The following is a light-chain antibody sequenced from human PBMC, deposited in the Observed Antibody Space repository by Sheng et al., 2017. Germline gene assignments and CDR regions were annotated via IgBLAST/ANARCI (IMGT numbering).Light chain of an antibody. CDR1: SSNIGNNL. CDR3: GTWDSSLYAVV. CDR2: ENN. J-gene: IGLJ2*01. Sequence: QSVLTQPPSVSAAPGQKVTISCSGSSSNIGNNLVSWYQHLPGTAPKLLIFENNKPPSGIPDRFSGSKSGTSATLGITGLRTGDEADYYCGTWDSSLYAVVFGGGTRLTVL. V-gene: IGLV1-51*02.